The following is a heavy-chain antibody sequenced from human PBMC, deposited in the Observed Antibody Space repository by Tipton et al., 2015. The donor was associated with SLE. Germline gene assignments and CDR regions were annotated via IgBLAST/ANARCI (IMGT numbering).Heavy chain of an antibody. D-gene: IGHD2-2*01. CDR3: ARSLECSSTSCSTGYYYGMDV. J-gene: IGHJ6*02. CDR2: IYYSGST. CDR1: GGYISSSSYY. Sequence: TLSLTCTVSGGYISSSSYYWGWIRQPPGKGLEWIGSIYYSGSTYYNPSLKSRVTISVDTSKNQFSLKLSSVTAADTAVYYCARSLECSSTSCSTGYYYGMDVWGQGTTVTVSS. V-gene: IGHV4-39*01.